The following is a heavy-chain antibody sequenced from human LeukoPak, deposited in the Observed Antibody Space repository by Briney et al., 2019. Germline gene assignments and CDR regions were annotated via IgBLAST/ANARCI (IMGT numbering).Heavy chain of an antibody. J-gene: IGHJ3*02. CDR2: IIPIFGTA. V-gene: IGHV1-69*05. D-gene: IGHD5-24*01. Sequence: GASVKVSCKASGGTFSSYAISWVRQAPGQGLEWTGGIIPIFGTANYAQKFQGRVTITTDESTRTAYMELSSLRSEDTAVYYCAREGEMATISQGSAFDIWGQGTMVTVSS. CDR3: AREGEMATISQGSAFDI. CDR1: GGTFSSYA.